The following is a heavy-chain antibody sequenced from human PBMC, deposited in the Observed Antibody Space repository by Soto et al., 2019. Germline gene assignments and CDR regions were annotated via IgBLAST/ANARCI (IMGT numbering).Heavy chain of an antibody. V-gene: IGHV3-23*01. D-gene: IGHD2-2*01. CDR2: ISGSGGST. CDR1: GFTFSSYA. Sequence: PGGSLRLSCAASGFTFSSYAMSWVRQAPGKGLEWVSAISGSGGSTYYADSVKGRFTISRDNSKNTLYLQMNSLRAEDTAVYYCAKETRGGYCISTSCLDLYYYYGMDVWGQGTTVTVSS. J-gene: IGHJ6*02. CDR3: AKETRGGYCISTSCLDLYYYYGMDV.